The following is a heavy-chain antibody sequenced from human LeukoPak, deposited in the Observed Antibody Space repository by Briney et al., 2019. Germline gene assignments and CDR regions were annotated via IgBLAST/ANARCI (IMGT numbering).Heavy chain of an antibody. D-gene: IGHD6-19*01. Sequence: GGSLRLSRAASGFTFSSYSMNWVRQAPGKGLEWVSSISSSSSFIYYADSVKGRFTISRDNAKNSLYLQMNSLRAEDTAVYYCARDEAYSSGWYGDYWGQGTLVTVSS. J-gene: IGHJ4*02. CDR2: ISSSSSFI. V-gene: IGHV3-21*01. CDR3: ARDEAYSSGWYGDY. CDR1: GFTFSSYS.